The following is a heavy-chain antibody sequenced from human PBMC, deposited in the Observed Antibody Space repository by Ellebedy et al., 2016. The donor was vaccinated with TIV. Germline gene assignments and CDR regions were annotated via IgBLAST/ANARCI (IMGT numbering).Heavy chain of an antibody. CDR2: IIPIFGTA. CDR1: GGTFSSYA. CDR3: AREWKQLHPLGYYYYYGMDV. V-gene: IGHV1-69*13. Sequence: SVKVSCXASGGTFSSYAISWVRQAPGQGLEWMGGIIPIFGTANYAQKFQGRVTITADESTSTAYMELSSLRSEDTAVYCCAREWKQLHPLGYYYYYGMDVWGQGTTVTVSS. J-gene: IGHJ6*02. D-gene: IGHD6-13*01.